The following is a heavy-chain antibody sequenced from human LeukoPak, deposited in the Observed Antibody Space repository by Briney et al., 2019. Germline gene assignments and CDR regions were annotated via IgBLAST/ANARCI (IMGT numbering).Heavy chain of an antibody. D-gene: IGHD6-19*01. J-gene: IGHJ4*02. CDR1: GGTFSSYA. CDR3: ARGPSQVAGTRGDY. V-gene: IGHV1-8*02. CDR2: MNPNSGNT. Sequence: ASVKVSCKASGGTFSSYAISWVRQAPGQGLEWMGWMNPNSGNTGYAQKFQGRVTMTRNTSISTAYMELSSLRSEDTAVYYCARGPSQVAGTRGDYWGQGTLVTVSS.